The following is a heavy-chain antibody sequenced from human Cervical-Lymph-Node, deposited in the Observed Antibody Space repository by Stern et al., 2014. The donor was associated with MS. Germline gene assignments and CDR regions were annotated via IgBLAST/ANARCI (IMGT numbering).Heavy chain of an antibody. CDR3: ARGVGYCSSTSCYADFKH. CDR2: IYTNGRT. D-gene: IGHD2-2*01. J-gene: IGHJ1*01. CDR1: GDSISSGDYY. V-gene: IGHV4-61*02. Sequence: QLQLQESGPGLVKPSQTLSLTCTVSGDSISSGDYYWNWIRQPAGKGLEWIGRIYTNGRTDYNPSLKSRITISLDTSQNQFSPQRGSVTAADTAVYYCARGVGYCSSTSCYADFKHWGQGTLVTVSS.